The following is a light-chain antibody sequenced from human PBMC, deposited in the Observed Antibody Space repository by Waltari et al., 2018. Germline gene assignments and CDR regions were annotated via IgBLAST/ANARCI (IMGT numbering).Light chain of an antibody. J-gene: IGKJ2*01. CDR2: KVS. V-gene: IGKV2-30*01. Sequence: DVVMTQSPLSLPVTLGQQASISCRSSQSIVYSDGNIYLNWFQQRPGQSPRRLINKVSTRDSGVPDRFSGSGSGTDFTLKISRVEAEDVGVYYCMQGTHWPYTFGQGTKLEIK. CDR1: QSIVYSDGNIY. CDR3: MQGTHWPYT.